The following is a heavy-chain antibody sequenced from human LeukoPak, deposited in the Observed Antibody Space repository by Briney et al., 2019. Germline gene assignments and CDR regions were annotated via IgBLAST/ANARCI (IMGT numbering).Heavy chain of an antibody. CDR2: IWYDGSNK. Sequence: PRGSLRLSCAASGFTFSSYGMHWVRQAPGKGLEWVAVIWYDGSNKYYADSVKGRFTISRDNSKNTLYLQMNSLRAEDTAVYYCAREGRVVPAAMRNYYYGMDVWGKGTTVTVSS. CDR3: AREGRVVPAAMRNYYYGMDV. D-gene: IGHD2-2*01. V-gene: IGHV3-33*01. CDR1: GFTFSSYG. J-gene: IGHJ6*04.